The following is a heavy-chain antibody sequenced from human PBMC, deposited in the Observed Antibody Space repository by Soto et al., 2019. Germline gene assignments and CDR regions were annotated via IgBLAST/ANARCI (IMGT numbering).Heavy chain of an antibody. CDR2: IGSSGSHI. J-gene: IGHJ3*02. CDR3: ATMGMSATALDTFDI. D-gene: IGHD1-1*01. Sequence: LRLSCSASGFTFSSYSMNSVRQTPFKGLEWISCIGSSGSHIYYAESVKVRLSISRDNANNFLYLQMNSLRAEDTALYYCATMGMSATALDTFDIWGQGTMVTVSS. CDR1: GFTFSSYS. V-gene: IGHV3-21*01.